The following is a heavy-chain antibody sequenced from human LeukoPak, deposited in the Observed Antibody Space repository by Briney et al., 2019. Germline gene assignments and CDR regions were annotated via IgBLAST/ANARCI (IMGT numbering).Heavy chain of an antibody. Sequence: ASVKVSCKASGYTFTSYYMHWVRQAPGQGLEWMGIINPSGGSTSYAQKFQGRVTMTRDTSTSTCYMELRSLRSEDTAVYYGARDGYSGNPGGIWGQGTRVTVSS. CDR2: INPSGGST. CDR3: ARDGYSGNPGGI. V-gene: IGHV1-46*01. CDR1: GYTFTSYY. D-gene: IGHD5-12*01. J-gene: IGHJ3*02.